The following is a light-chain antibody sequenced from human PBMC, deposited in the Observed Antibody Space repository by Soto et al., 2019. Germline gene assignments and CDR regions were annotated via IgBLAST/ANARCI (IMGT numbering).Light chain of an antibody. V-gene: IGLV2-14*01. CDR1: SSDVGGYNY. Sequence: QSALTQPASVSGSPGQSITISCTGTSSDVGGYNYVSWYQQHPGKAPKLMIYGVSHRPSGVSDRFSGSKSGNTASLTISGLQAEDEADYYCSSYTSSSTPFYVLGTGTKVTVL. CDR2: GVS. CDR3: SSYTSSSTPFYV. J-gene: IGLJ1*01.